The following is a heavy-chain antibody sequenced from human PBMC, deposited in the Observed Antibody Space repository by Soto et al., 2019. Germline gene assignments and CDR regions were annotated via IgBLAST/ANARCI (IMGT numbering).Heavy chain of an antibody. CDR1: GGSIRSSSYY. D-gene: IGHD5-12*01. V-gene: IGHV4-39*01. Sequence: QLQLQESGPGLVKPSETLSLTCTVSGGSIRSSSYYWAWIRQPPGKGLEWIGSVYYSGNTYYGPSLKSRVTLSVDTSKNQFSLKVRSVTAADTAVYYCARHPNSGWLGYWGQGILVTVSS. CDR2: VYYSGNT. CDR3: ARHPNSGWLGY. J-gene: IGHJ4*02.